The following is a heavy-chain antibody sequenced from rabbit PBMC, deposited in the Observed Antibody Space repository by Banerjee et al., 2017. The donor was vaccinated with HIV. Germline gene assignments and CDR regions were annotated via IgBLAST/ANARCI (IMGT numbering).Heavy chain of an antibody. J-gene: IGHJ4*01. V-gene: IGHV1S45*01. CDR3: ARGVGGYGDDNYFNL. CDR1: GFSFSNKYV. D-gene: IGHD6-1*01. Sequence: QEQLEESGGDLVKPEGSLTLTCTAPGFSFSNKYVMCWVRQAPGKGLEWIACINTNSGNTVYASWAKGRFTISKTSSTTVTLQMTSLTAADTATYFCARGVGGYGDDNYFNLWGPGTLVTVS. CDR2: INTNSGNT.